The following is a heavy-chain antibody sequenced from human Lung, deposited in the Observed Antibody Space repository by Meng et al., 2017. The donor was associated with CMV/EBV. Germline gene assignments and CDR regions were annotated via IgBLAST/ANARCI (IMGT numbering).Heavy chain of an antibody. D-gene: IGHD3-22*01. CDR3: ARRPSSYYDSSGYFFADY. V-gene: IGHV2-5*02. CDR1: LSTNVVG. Sequence: LSTNVVGVGWIRQPPGKALEWLALIYWDDYKCYSPSLKSRLTITKDTSKNQVVLTMTNMDPVDTATYYCARRPSSYYDSSGYFFADYWGQGTLVTVSS. J-gene: IGHJ4*02. CDR2: IYWDDYK.